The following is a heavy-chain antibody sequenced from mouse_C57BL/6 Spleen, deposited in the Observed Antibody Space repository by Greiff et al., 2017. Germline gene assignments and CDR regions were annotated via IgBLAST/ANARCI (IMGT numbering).Heavy chain of an antibody. CDR3: ARVSTTVDAMDY. V-gene: IGHV1-81*01. J-gene: IGHJ4*01. Sequence: QVQLKESGAELARPGASVKLSCKASGYTFTSYGISWVKQRTGQGLEWIGEIYPRSGNTYYNEKFKGKVTLTADKSSSTAYMELRSLTSEDSAVYFCARVSTTVDAMDYWGRGTSVTVS. CDR2: IYPRSGNT. D-gene: IGHD1-1*01. CDR1: GYTFTSYG.